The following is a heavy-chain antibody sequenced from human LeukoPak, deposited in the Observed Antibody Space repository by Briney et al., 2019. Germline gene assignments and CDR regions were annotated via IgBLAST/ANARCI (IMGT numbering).Heavy chain of an antibody. D-gene: IGHD2-21*02. CDR3: ASIVVVTAAIDY. J-gene: IGHJ4*02. CDR1: GGSISSADYY. CDR2: IYYSGST. Sequence: PSETLSLTCAVSGGSISSADYYWSWIRQSPGKGLEWIGFIYYSGSTYYNPSLKSRVTISVDTSKNQFSQKLRSVTAADTAVYYCASIVVVTAAIDYWGQGTLVTVSS. V-gene: IGHV4-30-4*01.